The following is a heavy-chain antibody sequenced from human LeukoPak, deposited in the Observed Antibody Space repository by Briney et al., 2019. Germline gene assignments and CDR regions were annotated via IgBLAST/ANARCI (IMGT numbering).Heavy chain of an antibody. J-gene: IGHJ4*02. CDR3: ARDYPTGDCVGY. CDR1: GYTFTGYY. CDR2: INPNSGGT. Sequence: ASVKVSCKASGYTFTGYYMHWVRQAPRQGLEWMGWINPNSGGTNYAQKFQGRVTMTRDTSISTAYMELSRLRSDDTAVYYCARDYPTGDCVGYWGQGTLVTVSS. V-gene: IGHV1-2*02. D-gene: IGHD7-27*01.